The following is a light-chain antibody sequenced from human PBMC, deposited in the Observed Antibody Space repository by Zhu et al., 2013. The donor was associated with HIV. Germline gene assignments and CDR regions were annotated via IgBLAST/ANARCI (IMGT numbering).Light chain of an antibody. CDR1: QNIDTY. CDR2: AAS. CDR3: QQSYSTIA. Sequence: DIQMTQSPSSLSASVGDRVTITCRASQNIDTYLNWYQHKPGEAPKLLIYAASSLQSGVPSRFSGSGSGTDFTLTISSLQPEDFATYYCQQSYSTIAFGQGHDLTLN. V-gene: IGKV1-39*01. J-gene: IGKJ5*01.